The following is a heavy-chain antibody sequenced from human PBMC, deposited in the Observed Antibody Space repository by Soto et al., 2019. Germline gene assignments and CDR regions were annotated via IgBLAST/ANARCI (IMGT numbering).Heavy chain of an antibody. V-gene: IGHV3-15*01. CDR2: IKSKTDGGTT. D-gene: IGHD1-1*01. Sequence: GGSLRLSCAASGFTFSNAWMSWVRQAPGKGLEWVGRIKSKTDGGTTDYAAPVKGRFTISRDDSKNTLYLQMNSLKTEDTAVYYCTTDLRNWRRTYYYYYYYMDVWGKLTTVTVSS. CDR1: GFTFSNAW. CDR3: TTDLRNWRRTYYYYYYYMDV. J-gene: IGHJ6*03.